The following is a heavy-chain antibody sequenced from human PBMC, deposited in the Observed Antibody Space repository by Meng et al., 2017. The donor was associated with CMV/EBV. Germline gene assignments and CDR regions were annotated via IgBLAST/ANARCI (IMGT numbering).Heavy chain of an antibody. CDR3: ARDLGSRITIFGVVTSGNWFDP. CDR2: INHSGST. Sequence: SETLSLTCAVYGGSFSGYYWSWIRQPPGKGLEWIGEINHSGSTNYNPSLKSRVTISVDTSKNQFSLKLSSVTAADTAVYYCARDLGSRITIFGVVTSGNWFDPWGQGTLVTVSS. D-gene: IGHD3-3*01. J-gene: IGHJ5*02. CDR1: GGSFSGYY. V-gene: IGHV4-34*01.